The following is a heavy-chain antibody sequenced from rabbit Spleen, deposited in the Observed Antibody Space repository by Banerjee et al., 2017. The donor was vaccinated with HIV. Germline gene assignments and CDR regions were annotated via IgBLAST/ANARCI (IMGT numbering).Heavy chain of an antibody. D-gene: IGHD4-1*01. J-gene: IGHJ4*01. Sequence: QEQLVESGGGLVKPEGSLTLTCKGSGFSFSNKAVMCWVRQAPGKGLEWIACINAVTGKAVYASWAKGRFTFSKTSSTTVTLQMTSLTAADTATYFCARETSSGWGVVSYYFNLWGPGTLVTVS. CDR1: GFSFSNKAV. CDR2: INAVTGKA. V-gene: IGHV1S45*01. CDR3: ARETSSGWGVVSYYFNL.